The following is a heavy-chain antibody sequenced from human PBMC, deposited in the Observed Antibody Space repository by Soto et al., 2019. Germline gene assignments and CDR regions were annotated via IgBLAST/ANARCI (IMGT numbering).Heavy chain of an antibody. D-gene: IGHD5-18*01. V-gene: IGHV3-23*01. CDR2: ISGSGGST. CDR3: AKAVQLWPAGGMDV. J-gene: IGHJ6*02. Sequence: PVGSLRLSCAASGFTFSSYAMSWVRQAPGKGLEWVSAISGSGGSTYYADSVKGRFTISRDNSKNTLYLQMNSLRAEDTAVYYCAKAVQLWPAGGMDVWGQGTTVTVSS. CDR1: GFTFSSYA.